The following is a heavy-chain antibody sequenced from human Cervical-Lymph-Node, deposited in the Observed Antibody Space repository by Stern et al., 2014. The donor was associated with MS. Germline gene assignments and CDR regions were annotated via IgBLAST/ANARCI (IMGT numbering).Heavy chain of an antibody. D-gene: IGHD2-2*01. J-gene: IGHJ4*02. V-gene: IGHV1-2*02. CDR2: VNPNTGGT. CDR3: ARAEFDTIYQDF. Sequence: VQLVESGAEVKKPGASVKVSCKASGYTFTAYYVHWVRQAPGQGLEWIGWVNPNTGGTHYAQKFQGRVTMTRGTSISTAYMELSTLRSDDTAVYYCARAEFDTIYQDFWGQGTLVTVSS. CDR1: GYTFTAYY.